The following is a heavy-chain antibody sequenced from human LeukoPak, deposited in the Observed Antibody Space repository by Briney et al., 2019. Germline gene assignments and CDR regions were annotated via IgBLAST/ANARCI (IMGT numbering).Heavy chain of an antibody. CDR2: IASDGSST. CDR1: GFTFSSYW. V-gene: IGHV3-74*01. D-gene: IGHD4-23*01. CDR3: ARGRPHGNDY. J-gene: IGHJ4*02. Sequence: GGSLRLSCAASGFTFSSYWMNWVRQAPGKGLVWVSRIASDGSSTTYADSVKGRFSISRDNAENTLYLQMNSLRVEDTAVYYCARGRPHGNDYWGQGTLVTVSS.